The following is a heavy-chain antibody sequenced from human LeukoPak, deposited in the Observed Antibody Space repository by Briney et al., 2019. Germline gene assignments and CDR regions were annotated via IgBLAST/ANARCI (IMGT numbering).Heavy chain of an antibody. V-gene: IGHV1-46*01. J-gene: IGHJ6*03. Sequence: ASVKVSCKASGYTFTSYYMHWVRQAPGQGLEWMGIINPSGDSTSYAQKFQGRVTMTRDTSTSTVYMELSSLRSEDTAVYYCARGPDAGYCSGGSCYPLRFPYYYYYMDVWGKGTTVTVSS. CDR3: ARGPDAGYCSGGSCYPLRFPYYYYYMDV. D-gene: IGHD2-15*01. CDR1: GYTFTSYY. CDR2: INPSGDST.